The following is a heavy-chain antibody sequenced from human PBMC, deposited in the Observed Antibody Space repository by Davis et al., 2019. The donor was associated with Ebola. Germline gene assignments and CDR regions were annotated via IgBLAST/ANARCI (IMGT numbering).Heavy chain of an antibody. Sequence: GSLRLSCAVYGGSFSGYYWSWIRQPPGKGLEWIGYIYYTGTANYNPSLKSRVNMSADRSKNQLSLTLNSVTAADTAVYYCARHAHDNNGKNLDYWGQGTLVTVSS. CDR1: GGSFSGYY. V-gene: IGHV4-59*08. CDR2: IYYTGTA. D-gene: IGHD2-8*01. J-gene: IGHJ4*02. CDR3: ARHAHDNNGKNLDY.